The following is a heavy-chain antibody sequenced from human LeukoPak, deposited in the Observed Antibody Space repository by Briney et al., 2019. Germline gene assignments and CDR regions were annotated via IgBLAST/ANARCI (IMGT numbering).Heavy chain of an antibody. CDR1: GSTFSSYA. J-gene: IGHJ4*02. CDR3: AKGPDSGRFDY. CDR2: ISGRGTST. D-gene: IGHD6-25*01. Sequence: GGSLRLSCAASGSTFSSYAMSWVRQSPGKGLEWVSAISGRGTSTYYADSVKGRFTVSRDNSKNTLYLQMNSLRPEDTAVYYCAKGPDSGRFDYWGQGTLVTVSS. V-gene: IGHV3-23*01.